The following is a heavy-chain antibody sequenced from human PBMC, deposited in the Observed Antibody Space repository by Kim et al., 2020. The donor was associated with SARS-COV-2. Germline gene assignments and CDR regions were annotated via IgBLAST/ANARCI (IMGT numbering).Heavy chain of an antibody. J-gene: IGHJ4*02. V-gene: IGHV3-9*01. CDR3: AKFADRWGSGRNY. D-gene: IGHD2-15*01. Sequence: GGSLRLSCAASGFTFDDYAMHWVRQAPGKGLEWVSGISWNSGSIGYADSVKGRFTISRDNAKNSLYLRMNSLRAEDTALYYCAKFADRWGSGRNYWGQGTLVTVSS. CDR2: ISWNSGSI. CDR1: GFTFDDYA.